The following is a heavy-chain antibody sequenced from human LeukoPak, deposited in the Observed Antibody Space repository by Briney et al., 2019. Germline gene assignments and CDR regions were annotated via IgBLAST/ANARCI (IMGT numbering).Heavy chain of an antibody. CDR3: ARGRFGAVGYSSSCADY. CDR2: IRYDGSNK. V-gene: IGHV3-33*01. Sequence: PGRSLRLSCAASGFTFSSYGMHWVRQAPGKGLEWVAFIRYDGSNKYYADSVKGRFTISRDNSKNTLYLQMNSLRAEDTAVYYCARGRFGAVGYSSSCADYWGQGTLVTVSS. J-gene: IGHJ4*02. CDR1: GFTFSSYG. D-gene: IGHD6-13*01.